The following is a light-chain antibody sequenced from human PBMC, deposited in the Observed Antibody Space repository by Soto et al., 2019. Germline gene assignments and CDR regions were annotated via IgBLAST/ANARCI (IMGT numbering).Light chain of an antibody. Sequence: QSALTQPPSASGSPGQSVTISCTGTSNDVGGYNYVSWYQQHPAKAPKLLIYEAYRRPSGVPDRFSGAKSGNAASLTVSGLQADDEADYYCSSYAKNRNFVFGTGTKVTVL. CDR2: EAY. CDR3: SSYAKNRNFV. CDR1: SNDVGGYNY. J-gene: IGLJ1*01. V-gene: IGLV2-8*01.